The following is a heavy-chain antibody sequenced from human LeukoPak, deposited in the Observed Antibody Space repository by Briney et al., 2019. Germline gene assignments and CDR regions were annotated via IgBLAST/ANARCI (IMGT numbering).Heavy chain of an antibody. CDR2: MNPNSGNT. Sequence: ASVKVSCKASGYTFTGYYMHWVRQAPGQGLEWMGWMNPNSGNTGYAQKFQGRVTMTRNTSISTAYMELSSLRSEDTAVYYCARGYNVLLWFGELVLWGQGTLVTVSS. D-gene: IGHD3-10*01. V-gene: IGHV1-8*02. CDR1: GYTFTGYY. CDR3: ARGYNVLLWFGELVL. J-gene: IGHJ4*02.